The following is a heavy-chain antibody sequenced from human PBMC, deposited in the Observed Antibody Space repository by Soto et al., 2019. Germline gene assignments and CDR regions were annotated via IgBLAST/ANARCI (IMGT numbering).Heavy chain of an antibody. J-gene: IGHJ4*02. CDR1: GGTFSRHG. CDR2: IIPIFGTA. CDR3: ARAYPDSSGYYYFGY. D-gene: IGHD3-22*01. V-gene: IGHV1-69*06. Sequence: QVQLVQSGAEVRKPGSSVKVSCKASGGTFSRHGISWVRQAPGQGLEWMGGIIPIFGTANYAQKFQGRVTITADKSTSTAYMELSSLRSEDTAVYYCARAYPDSSGYYYFGYWGQGTLVTVSS.